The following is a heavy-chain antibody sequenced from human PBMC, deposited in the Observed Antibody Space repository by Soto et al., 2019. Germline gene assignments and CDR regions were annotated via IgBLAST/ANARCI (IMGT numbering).Heavy chain of an antibody. CDR3: AQTDYGDYPNWFDP. CDR1: GFSLSTSGVG. D-gene: IGHD4-17*01. Sequence: QITLKESGPTLVKPTQTLTLTCTFSGFSLSTSGVGVGWIRQPPGKALEWLALIYWDDDKRYSPSLKSRLTITKDTSKNQVVLTMTNMDPVDTATYYCAQTDYGDYPNWFDPWGQGTLVTVSS. V-gene: IGHV2-5*02. CDR2: IYWDDDK. J-gene: IGHJ5*02.